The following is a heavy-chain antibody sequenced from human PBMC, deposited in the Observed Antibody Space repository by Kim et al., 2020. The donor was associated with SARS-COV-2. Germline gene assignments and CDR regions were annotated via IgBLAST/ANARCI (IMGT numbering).Heavy chain of an antibody. D-gene: IGHD6-13*01. CDR2: ISYSGNT. CDR3: ARLHDTGSCVYFDF. J-gene: IGHJ4*02. CDR1: GGSINSRDYS. Sequence: SETLSLTCTVSGGSINSRDYSWGWICQPPGKDLECIATISYSGNTYSNPSLNSRVTASIDTAKNPFSVMLNSVSAADTAVYYCARLHDTGSCVYFDFWGRGALVSVSS. V-gene: IGHV4-39*01.